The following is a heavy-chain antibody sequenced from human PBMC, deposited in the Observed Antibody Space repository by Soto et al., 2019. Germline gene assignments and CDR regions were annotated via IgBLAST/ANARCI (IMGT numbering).Heavy chain of an antibody. J-gene: IGHJ5*02. Sequence: QVQLVESGGGVVQPGRSLRLSCAASGLTFSRFGMHWVRRAPGKGLQWVAVISFDGSNIAYADSVKGRFTISRDNSNNTLYLQMNSLTTDDTAMYYCAQNSGTAVGGKRVNWIDPWGQGTLVTVSS. CDR2: ISFDGSNI. D-gene: IGHD6-19*01. CDR1: GLTFSRFG. CDR3: AQNSGTAVGGKRVNWIDP. V-gene: IGHV3-30*03.